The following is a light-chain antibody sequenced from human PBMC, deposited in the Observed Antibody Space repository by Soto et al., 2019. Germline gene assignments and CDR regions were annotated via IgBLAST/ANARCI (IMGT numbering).Light chain of an antibody. CDR1: SSDVGGYNY. CDR3: SSYTSSSTPYV. Sequence: ALTQPASVSGSPGQSITISCTGTSSDVGGYNYVSWYQQHPGKAPKLMIYDVSDRPSGVSNRFSGSKAGNTASLTISGLQAEDVADYSCSSYTSSSTPYVFGTVTKVT. J-gene: IGLJ1*01. V-gene: IGLV2-14*01. CDR2: DVS.